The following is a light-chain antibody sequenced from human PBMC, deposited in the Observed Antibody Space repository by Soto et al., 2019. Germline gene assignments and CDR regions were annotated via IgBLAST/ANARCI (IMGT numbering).Light chain of an antibody. V-gene: IGKV3-15*01. J-gene: IGKJ5*01. CDR2: RAS. Sequence: EIVMTQSPATLSVSPGESATLSCRASQNINSNLAWYQQKPGQAPRLLIYRASTMATGIPARFSGSGSGTDFTLTISSLEPEDFAVYYCQQHNQWPITFGQGTRLEIK. CDR3: QQHNQWPIT. CDR1: QNINSN.